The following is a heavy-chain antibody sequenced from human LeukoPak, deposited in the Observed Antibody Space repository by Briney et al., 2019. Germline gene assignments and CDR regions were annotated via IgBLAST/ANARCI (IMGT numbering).Heavy chain of an antibody. CDR2: INPNSGGT. CDR1: GYTFTGYY. D-gene: IGHD3-9*01. Sequence: ASVKVSCKASGYTFTGYYMHWVRQAPGQGLEWMGWINPNSGGTNYAQKFQGRVTMTRDTSISTAYMELSRLRSDDTAVYYCARDLRVLRYFDWSFDYWGQGTLVTVSS. CDR3: ARDLRVLRYFDWSFDY. J-gene: IGHJ4*02. V-gene: IGHV1-2*02.